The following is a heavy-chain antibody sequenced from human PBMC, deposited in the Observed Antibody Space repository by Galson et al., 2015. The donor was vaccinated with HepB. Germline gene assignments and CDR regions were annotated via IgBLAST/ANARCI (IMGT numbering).Heavy chain of an antibody. D-gene: IGHD3-22*01. Sequence: SLRLSCAASGFTFTNYAMHWVRQAPGKGLEWVAVTSYDEMYKYYTDSVRGRFTISRDNPKNTLYLQMNSLRTEDTAVYYCAREPRTRRYYYDSSTYGPVDYWGQGSLVTVSS. CDR1: GFTFTNYA. J-gene: IGHJ4*02. CDR2: TSYDEMYK. CDR3: AREPRTRRYYYDSSTYGPVDY. V-gene: IGHV3-30*04.